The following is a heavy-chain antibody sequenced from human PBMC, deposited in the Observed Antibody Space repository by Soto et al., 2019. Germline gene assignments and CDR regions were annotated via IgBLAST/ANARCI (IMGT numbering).Heavy chain of an antibody. CDR1: GGNIVGSG. CDR3: SRLIP. D-gene: IGHD2-2*02. V-gene: IGHV3-73*01. J-gene: IGHJ4*02. CDR2: MRTKANNYAT. Sequence: VGSKGLCRTAAGGNIVGSGLPWVRQSSVKGLEWVGRMRTKANNYATGYPASVKGRFTISRDDSKNTAYLQMNILKSEHPAVYYCSRLIPWGQGSL.